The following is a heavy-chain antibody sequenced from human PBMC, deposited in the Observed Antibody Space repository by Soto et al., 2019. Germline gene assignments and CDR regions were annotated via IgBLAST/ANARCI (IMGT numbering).Heavy chain of an antibody. CDR1: GYTFTSYG. CDR3: ARGITIFGVVIKALDY. D-gene: IGHD3-3*01. Sequence: ASVKVSCKASGYTFTSYGISWLRQSPGQGLEWMGWISAYTGNTNYAQKLQGRVTMTTDTSTSTAYMELRSLRSDDTAVYYCARGITIFGVVIKALDYWGQGTLVTVS. J-gene: IGHJ4*02. CDR2: ISAYTGNT. V-gene: IGHV1-18*04.